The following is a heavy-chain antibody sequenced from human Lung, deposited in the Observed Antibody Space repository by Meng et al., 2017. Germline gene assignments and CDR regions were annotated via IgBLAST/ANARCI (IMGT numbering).Heavy chain of an antibody. CDR1: GGSFSDYY. D-gene: IGHD4-11*01. V-gene: IGHV4-34*01. CDR2: INHSGST. J-gene: IGHJ4*02. Sequence: HLQQVGEGCCKPSETLSLTCVVSGGSFSDYYWSWIRQPPGKGLEWIGEINHSGSTNYNPSLESRATISVDTSQNNLSLKLSSVTAADSAVYYCARGPTTMAHDFDYWGQGTLVTVSS. CDR3: ARGPTTMAHDFDY.